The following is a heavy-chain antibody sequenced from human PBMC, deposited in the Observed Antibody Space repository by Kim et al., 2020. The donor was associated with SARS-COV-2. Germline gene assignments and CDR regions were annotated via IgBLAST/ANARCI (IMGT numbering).Heavy chain of an antibody. CDR3: AKSAFYGAGYSYDI. CDR1: GFSFSNSG. Sequence: GGSLRLSCAASGFSFSNSGMSWVRQAPGKGLEWVTAISGSGAEASYADSVRGRFTTSRDNPKTTLYLQMNRLTAEDKAIYFCAKSAFYGAGYSYDIWG. D-gene: IGHD3-10*01. V-gene: IGHV3-23*01. CDR2: ISGSGAEA. J-gene: IGHJ3*02.